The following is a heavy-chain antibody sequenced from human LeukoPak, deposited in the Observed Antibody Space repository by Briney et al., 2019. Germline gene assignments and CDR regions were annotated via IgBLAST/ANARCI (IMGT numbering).Heavy chain of an antibody. V-gene: IGHV4-4*07. CDR2: IYTSGST. Sequence: SETPSLTCTVSGGSISSYYWSWIRQPAGKGLEWIGRIYTSGSTNYNPSLKSRVTMSVDTSKNQFSLKLSSVTAADTAVYYCARGRLRYDILTGYLPFDPWGQGTLVTVSS. D-gene: IGHD3-9*01. CDR1: GGSISSYY. J-gene: IGHJ5*02. CDR3: ARGRLRYDILTGYLPFDP.